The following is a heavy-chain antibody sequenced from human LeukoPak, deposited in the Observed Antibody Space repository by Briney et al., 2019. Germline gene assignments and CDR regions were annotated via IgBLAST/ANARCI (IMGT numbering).Heavy chain of an antibody. D-gene: IGHD3-10*01. Sequence: GGSLRLSCAASGFTFDDYGMSWVRQAPGKGLECVSDLNWNGDNTGYADSVKGRFTISRDNAKNSLYLRMNSLRAEDTALYYCARDRYYGSGSQKPFDYWGQGTLVTVSS. J-gene: IGHJ4*02. CDR3: ARDRYYGSGSQKPFDY. CDR1: GFTFDDYG. CDR2: LNWNGDNT. V-gene: IGHV3-20*04.